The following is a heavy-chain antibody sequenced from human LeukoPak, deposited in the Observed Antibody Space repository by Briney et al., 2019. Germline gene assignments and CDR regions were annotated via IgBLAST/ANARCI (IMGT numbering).Heavy chain of an antibody. CDR2: INHSGST. V-gene: IGHV4-34*01. CDR1: GGSFSGYY. CDR3: ARDLCLTGRPCGMDV. D-gene: IGHD3-9*01. J-gene: IGHJ6*02. Sequence: SETLSLTCAVYGGSFSGYYWSWIRQPPGKGLEWIGEINHSGSTNYNPSLKSRVTISVDTSKNQLSLKLSSVTAADTAVYYCARDLCLTGRPCGMDVWGQGTTVTVSS.